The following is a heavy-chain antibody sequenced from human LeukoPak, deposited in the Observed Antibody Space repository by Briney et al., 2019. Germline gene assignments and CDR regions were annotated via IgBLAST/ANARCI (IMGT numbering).Heavy chain of an antibody. J-gene: IGHJ4*02. CDR1: GFTFSSYS. D-gene: IGHD3-10*01. CDR3: AREGSGSGSPPFDY. Sequence: GGSLRLSCAASGFTFSSYSMNWVRQAPGKGLEWVSYISSSSSTIYYADSVKGRFTISRDNAKNSLYLQMNSLRAEDTAVYYCAREGSGSGSPPFDYWGQGTLVTVSS. V-gene: IGHV3-48*04. CDR2: ISSSSSTI.